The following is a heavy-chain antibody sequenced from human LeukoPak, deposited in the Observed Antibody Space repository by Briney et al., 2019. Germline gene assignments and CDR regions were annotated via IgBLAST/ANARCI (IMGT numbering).Heavy chain of an antibody. D-gene: IGHD1-26*01. CDR1: GFTFDDYA. CDR2: ISWNSGSI. Sequence: GGSLSLSCAASGFTFDDYAMHWVRQAPGKGLEWVSGISWNSGSIGYADSVKGRFTISRDNAKNSLYLQMNSLRAEDTALYYCAKDRSPVGATPIDYWGQGTLVTVSS. V-gene: IGHV3-9*01. CDR3: AKDRSPVGATPIDY. J-gene: IGHJ4*02.